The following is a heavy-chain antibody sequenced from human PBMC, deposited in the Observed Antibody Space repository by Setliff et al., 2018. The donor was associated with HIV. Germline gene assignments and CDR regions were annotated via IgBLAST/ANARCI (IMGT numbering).Heavy chain of an antibody. D-gene: IGHD3-10*01. V-gene: IGHV4-59*08. J-gene: IGHJ5*02. CDR1: GGSISSHY. Sequence: SETLSLTCTVSGGSISSHYWSWIRQPPGKGLEWIGYIHYSGSSNYNPSLKSRVTISVDKSKNQFSLKLSSVTAADTAAYYCARGAIWFGEPFDPWGQGTLVTVSS. CDR2: IHYSGSS. CDR3: ARGAIWFGEPFDP.